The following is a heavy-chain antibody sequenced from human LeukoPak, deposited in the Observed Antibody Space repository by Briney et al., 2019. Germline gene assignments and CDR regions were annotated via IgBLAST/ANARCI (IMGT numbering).Heavy chain of an antibody. V-gene: IGHV4-31*03. CDR1: GGSISSGGYY. Sequence: PSETLPLTCTVSGGSISSGGYYWSWIRQHPGKGLEWIGYIYYSGSTYYNPSLKSRVTISVDTSKNQFSLKLSSVTAADTAVYYCAREYCGGDCYANWFDPWGQGTLVTVSS. CDR2: IYYSGST. J-gene: IGHJ5*02. D-gene: IGHD2-21*02. CDR3: AREYCGGDCYANWFDP.